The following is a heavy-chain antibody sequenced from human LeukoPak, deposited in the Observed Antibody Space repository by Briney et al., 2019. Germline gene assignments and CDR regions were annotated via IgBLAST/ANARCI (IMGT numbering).Heavy chain of an antibody. J-gene: IGHJ4*02. CDR2: IIPILGIA. D-gene: IGHD3-22*01. CDR3: ARDSSGYLFDY. Sequence: SVKVSCKASGYTFTTHGISWVRQAPGQGLEWMGRIIPILGIANYAQKFQGRVTITADKSTSTAYVELSSLRSEDTAVYYCARDSSGYLFDYWGQGTLVTVSS. CDR1: GYTFTTHG. V-gene: IGHV1-69*04.